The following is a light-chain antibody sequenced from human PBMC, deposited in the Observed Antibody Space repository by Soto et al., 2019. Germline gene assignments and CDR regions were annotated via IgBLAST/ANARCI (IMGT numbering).Light chain of an antibody. J-gene: IGKJ4*01. Sequence: DIQMTQSPSSLSASLGDRVTITCRASQGINTYLNWYQQKPGKAPNLLIYAASSLQGGVPSRFSGSGSGTGFTLTISSLQPEDFATYYCQQSYRTPLTFGGGTRVEIK. CDR2: AAS. CDR1: QGINTY. V-gene: IGKV1-39*01. CDR3: QQSYRTPLT.